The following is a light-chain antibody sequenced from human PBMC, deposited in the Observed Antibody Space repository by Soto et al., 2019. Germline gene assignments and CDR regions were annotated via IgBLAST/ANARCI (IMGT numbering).Light chain of an antibody. CDR1: QSVSSN. Sequence: EIVMTQSPATLSVSPGERATLSCRASQSVSSNLASYQQKPGQAARRLIYGASTRATGIPARFSGSGSGTEFTHPISSLQSEDFAVYYCQQYNNWPKTFGQGTKVDI. CDR2: GAS. V-gene: IGKV3-15*01. J-gene: IGKJ1*01. CDR3: QQYNNWPKT.